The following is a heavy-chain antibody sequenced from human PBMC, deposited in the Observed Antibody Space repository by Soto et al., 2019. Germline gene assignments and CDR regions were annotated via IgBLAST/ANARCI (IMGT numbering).Heavy chain of an antibody. CDR3: ARLAYDANGLNVYGDDAFDL. CDR2: ISHTGTA. Sequence: PSETLSLTCTVSGGSISDNDYYWSWIRQPPGKGLEWIGTISHTGTAYYNPSLESRVAVSVGTSENQFSLNLSSVTAADTAVYYCARLAYDANGLNVYGDDAFDLWGQGTMVTVSS. J-gene: IGHJ3*01. D-gene: IGHD2-8*01. CDR1: GGSISDNDYY. V-gene: IGHV4-39*01.